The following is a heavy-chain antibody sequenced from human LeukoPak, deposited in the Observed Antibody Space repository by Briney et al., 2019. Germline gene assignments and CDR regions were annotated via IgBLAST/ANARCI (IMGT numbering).Heavy chain of an antibody. D-gene: IGHD2-15*01. CDR2: IKRDGSEK. CDR1: GFIFSTYY. Sequence: GGSLRLSCAASGFIFSTYYMNWVRQALGKGLEWVANIKRDGSEKDYVDSVKGRFTISRDNAKNSLFLQMNNLRAEDTAVYYCVRDFGYCSGGNCYTVLDYWGQGTLVTVSS. J-gene: IGHJ4*02. CDR3: VRDFGYCSGGNCYTVLDY. V-gene: IGHV3-7*01.